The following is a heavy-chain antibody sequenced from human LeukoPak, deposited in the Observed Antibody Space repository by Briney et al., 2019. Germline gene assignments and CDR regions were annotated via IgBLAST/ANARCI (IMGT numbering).Heavy chain of an antibody. Sequence: SVKVSCKACVGTFSSYAISWVRQGPGQGLEWMGGIIPIFGTANYAQKFQGRVTITADKSTSTAYMELSSLRSEDTAVYYCAREVDRDYYFDYWGQGTLVTVSS. V-gene: IGHV1-69*06. CDR1: VGTFSSYA. CDR2: IIPIFGTA. CDR3: AREVDRDYYFDY. D-gene: IGHD5-12*01. J-gene: IGHJ4*02.